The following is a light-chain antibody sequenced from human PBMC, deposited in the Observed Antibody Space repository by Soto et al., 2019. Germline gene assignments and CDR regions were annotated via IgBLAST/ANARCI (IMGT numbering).Light chain of an antibody. CDR2: WAS. CDR1: QSVLYSSNNENY. V-gene: IGKV4-1*01. J-gene: IGKJ4*01. CDR3: QQYYSTPPT. Sequence: DVVMTQSPDSLAVSLGERATINCKSSQSVLYSSNNENYLAWYQQIPGQPPKLLIYWASTRESGVPDRFTGSGSGTDFALTISSLQAEDVAVYYCQQYYSTPPTFGGGTKVEIK.